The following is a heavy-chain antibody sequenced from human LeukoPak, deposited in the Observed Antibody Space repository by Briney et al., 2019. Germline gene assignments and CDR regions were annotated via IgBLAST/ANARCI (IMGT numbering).Heavy chain of an antibody. V-gene: IGHV3-23*05. J-gene: IGHJ6*02. CDR2: IFASGSTT. CDR3: ARRDCSSTSCPYYYYGMDV. Sequence: AGGSLRLSCAASGFTFSGYAMNWVRQAPGKGLEWVSLIFASGSTTKYADSVKGRFTISRDNAKNTLYLQMNSLRAEDTAVYYCARRDCSSTSCPYYYYGMDVWGQGTTVTVSS. D-gene: IGHD2-2*01. CDR1: GFTFSGYA.